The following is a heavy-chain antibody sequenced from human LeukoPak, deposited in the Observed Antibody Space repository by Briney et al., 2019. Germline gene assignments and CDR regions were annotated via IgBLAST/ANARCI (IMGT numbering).Heavy chain of an antibody. Sequence: ASVKVSCKASGYTFTGYYMHWVRQARGQGLEWMGWINPNSGGTNYAQKFQGRVTMTRDTSISTAYMELSRLRSDDTAVYYCARIEYSSGWYPSWGQGTLVTVSS. CDR2: INPNSGGT. J-gene: IGHJ5*02. D-gene: IGHD6-19*01. CDR1: GYTFTGYY. CDR3: ARIEYSSGWYPS. V-gene: IGHV1-2*02.